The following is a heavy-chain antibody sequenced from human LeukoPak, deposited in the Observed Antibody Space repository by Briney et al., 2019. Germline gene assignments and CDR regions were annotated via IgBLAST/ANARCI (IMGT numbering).Heavy chain of an antibody. V-gene: IGHV3-21*01. CDR3: AGDFRYSGSYHHWFDP. CDR2: ISSSGTYI. J-gene: IGHJ5*02. CDR1: GFTFSAYS. D-gene: IGHD1-26*01. Sequence: PGGSLRLSCAASGFTFSAYSINWVRQAPGRGLEWVSSISSSGTYIYYADSVKGRFTISRDNAKNSLSLQMNSLRAEDTAVYYCAGDFRYSGSYHHWFDPWGQGTLVTVSS.